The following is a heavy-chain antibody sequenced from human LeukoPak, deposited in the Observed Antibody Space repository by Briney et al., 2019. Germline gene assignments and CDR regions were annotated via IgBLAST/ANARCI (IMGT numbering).Heavy chain of an antibody. CDR3: AKESGKFDY. V-gene: IGHV3-43*02. J-gene: IGHJ4*02. Sequence: PGGSLRLPCVVSGINFADYAMHWVRQPPGKGLEWVSLISADGGSTFSADSVKGRFSISRDNSKNSLYLQMNSLRSEDTAMYYCAKESGKFDYWGQGTLVAVSS. CDR2: ISADGGST. CDR1: GINFADYA.